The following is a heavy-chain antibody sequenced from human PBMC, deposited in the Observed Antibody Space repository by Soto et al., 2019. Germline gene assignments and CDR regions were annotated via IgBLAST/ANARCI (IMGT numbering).Heavy chain of an antibody. Sequence: QITLKESGPPLVKPTQTLTLTCTFSGFSLSTSGVGVGWIRQPPGKALEWLALIYWDDDKRYSPSLKSRLTITKDTSKNQVVLTMTNMDPVDTATYYCAHSKREAANLYFDYWGQGTLVTVSS. CDR3: AHSKREAANLYFDY. D-gene: IGHD2-15*01. CDR1: GFSLSTSGVG. J-gene: IGHJ4*02. CDR2: IYWDDDK. V-gene: IGHV2-5*02.